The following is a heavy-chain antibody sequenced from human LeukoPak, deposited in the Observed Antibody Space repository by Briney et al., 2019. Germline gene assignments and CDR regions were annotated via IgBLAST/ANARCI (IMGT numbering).Heavy chain of an antibody. D-gene: IGHD2-2*01. Sequence: GASVKVSCKASGCTFTSYDINWVRQATGQGLEWMGWMNPNSGNTGYAQKFQGRVTITRNTSISTAYMELSSLRSEDTAVYYCARLRVIPSGYCSSTSCPWFDPWGQGTLVTVSS. CDR2: MNPNSGNT. CDR3: ARLRVIPSGYCSSTSCPWFDP. V-gene: IGHV1-8*03. J-gene: IGHJ5*02. CDR1: GCTFTSYD.